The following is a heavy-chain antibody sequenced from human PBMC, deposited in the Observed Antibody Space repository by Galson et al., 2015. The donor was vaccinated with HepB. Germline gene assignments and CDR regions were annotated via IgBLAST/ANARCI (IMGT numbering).Heavy chain of an antibody. D-gene: IGHD2-2*01. Sequence: SLRLSCAASGFTFSSYGFHWARQAPGKGLEWVSLIWYDGSNKYYAESVKGRFTISRDNAKNSVFLQMNSLRVEDTAMYYCAREGPGAMDWGQGTLVTVSS. CDR2: IWYDGSNK. CDR3: AREGPGAMD. CDR1: GFTFSSYG. V-gene: IGHV3-33*08. J-gene: IGHJ4*02.